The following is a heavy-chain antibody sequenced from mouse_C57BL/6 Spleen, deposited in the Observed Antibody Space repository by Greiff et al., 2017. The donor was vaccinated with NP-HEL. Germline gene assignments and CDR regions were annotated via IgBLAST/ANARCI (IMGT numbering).Heavy chain of an antibody. Sequence: EVKVEESGPGLVKPSQSLSLTCSVTGYSITSGYYWNWIRQFPGNKLEWMGYISYDGSNNYNPSLKNRISITRDTSKNQFFLKLHSVTTEDTATYYCARGGYDGYVYWGQGTTLTVSS. D-gene: IGHD2-3*01. J-gene: IGHJ2*01. CDR1: GYSITSGYY. CDR3: ARGGYDGYVY. V-gene: IGHV3-6*01. CDR2: ISYDGSN.